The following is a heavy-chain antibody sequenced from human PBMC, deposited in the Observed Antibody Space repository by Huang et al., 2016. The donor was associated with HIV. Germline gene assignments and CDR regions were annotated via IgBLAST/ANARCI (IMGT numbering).Heavy chain of an antibody. CDR2: IIPIFCTT. CDR3: ARDLNGDFDY. D-gene: IGHD4-17*01. V-gene: IGHV1-69*18. CDR1: GGTFSSYA. Sequence: QVQVVQSGAEVKKPGSSVKVSCKGSGGTFSSYAISWVRQAPGQGLEWMGRIIPIFCTTNYAQKFQGRVTITADEYTSTSYMEVSSLRSEDTAVYYCARDLNGDFDYWGQGTLVTVSS. J-gene: IGHJ4*02.